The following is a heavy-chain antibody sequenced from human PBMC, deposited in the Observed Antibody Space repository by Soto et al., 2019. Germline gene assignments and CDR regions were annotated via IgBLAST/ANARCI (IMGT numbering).Heavy chain of an antibody. CDR1: GYTFTSYY. Sequence: ASVKVSCKASGYTFTSYYMHWVRQAPGQGLEWMGIINPSGGSTSYAQKFQGRVTMTRDTSTSTVYMELSSLRSEDTAVYYCARQLGITIFGVVIKTYDYWGQGTLVTVSS. J-gene: IGHJ4*02. CDR2: INPSGGST. V-gene: IGHV1-46*01. D-gene: IGHD3-3*01. CDR3: ARQLGITIFGVVIKTYDY.